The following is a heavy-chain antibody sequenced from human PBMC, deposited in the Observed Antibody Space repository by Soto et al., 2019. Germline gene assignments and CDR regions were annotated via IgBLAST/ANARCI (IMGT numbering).Heavy chain of an antibody. CDR3: SRLKPVEYDILTGLLTFWFDF. V-gene: IGHV1-69*02. CDR2: IIPILGIA. CDR1: GCTFSSYT. D-gene: IGHD3-9*01. Sequence: SVKVSCKASGCTFSSYTISWVRQAPGQGLEWMGRIIPILGIANYAQKFQGRVTITADKSTSTAYMELSSLRSEDTAVYYCSRLKPVEYDILTGLLTFWFDFWGQG. J-gene: IGHJ4*02.